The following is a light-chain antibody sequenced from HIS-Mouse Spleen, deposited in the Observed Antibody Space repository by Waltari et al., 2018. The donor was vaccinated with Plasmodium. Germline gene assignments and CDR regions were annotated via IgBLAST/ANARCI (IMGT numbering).Light chain of an antibody. V-gene: IGKV1-5*03. Sequence: DIKMTQSPSTRSASVGDRVTITCRASQSISSWLAWYQQKPGKAPKLLIYTASSLESGVPSRFSGSGSGTEFTLTISSLQPDDFATYYCQQYNSYSWTFGQGTKVEIK. CDR1: QSISSW. CDR2: TAS. CDR3: QQYNSYSWT. J-gene: IGKJ1*01.